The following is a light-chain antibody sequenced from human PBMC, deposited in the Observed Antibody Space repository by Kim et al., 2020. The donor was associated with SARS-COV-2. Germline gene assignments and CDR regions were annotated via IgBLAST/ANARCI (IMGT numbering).Light chain of an antibody. CDR1: SSDVGAYDY. V-gene: IGLV2-11*01. CDR2: DVT. J-gene: IGLJ3*02. CDR3: CSYAGRYTWV. Sequence: QSALTQPRSVSGSPGQSVTISCTGTSSDVGAYDYVSWYQQYPGNATKLMIYDVTKRPSGVPDRFSGSKSGTTASLTISGLQTEDEADYYCCSYAGRYTWVFGGGTQLTVL.